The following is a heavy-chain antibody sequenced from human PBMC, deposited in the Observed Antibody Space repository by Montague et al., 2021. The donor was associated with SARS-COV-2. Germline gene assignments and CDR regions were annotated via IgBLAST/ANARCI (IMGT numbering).Heavy chain of an antibody. D-gene: IGHD6-13*01. CDR2: IYNSGST. V-gene: IGHV4-59*01. CDR1: GGSISRYS. CDR3: ARVGRGSSWYGVAFDI. Sequence: SETLSLICTVSGGSISRYSWTWIRQPPGKGLEWIGYIYNSGSTNYNPSLTSRVTISVDTSKNQFSLKLSSVAAADTAVYYCARVGRGSSWYGVAFDIWGQGTMVTVSS. J-gene: IGHJ3*02.